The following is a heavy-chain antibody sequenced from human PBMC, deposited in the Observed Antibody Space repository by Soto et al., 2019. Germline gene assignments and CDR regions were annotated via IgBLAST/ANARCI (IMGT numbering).Heavy chain of an antibody. D-gene: IGHD3-22*01. Sequence: SETLSLTCTVSGGSIGSGDYYWSWIRQPPGKGLEWIGYMYYTGSTYYNPSLKSRVTISVDASKNQFSLKLSSVTAADTAVYYCARAFDDSSGYYGGLGYWGQGTLVTVSS. J-gene: IGHJ4*02. CDR2: MYYTGST. V-gene: IGHV4-30-4*01. CDR1: GGSIGSGDYY. CDR3: ARAFDDSSGYYGGLGY.